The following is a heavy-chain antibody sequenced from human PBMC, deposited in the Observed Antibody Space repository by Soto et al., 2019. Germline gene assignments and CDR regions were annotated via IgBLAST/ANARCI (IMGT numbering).Heavy chain of an antibody. CDR2: IYPGDSDT. V-gene: IGHV5-51*01. CDR1: GYSFSSYW. D-gene: IGHD2-15*01. J-gene: IGHJ6*02. CDR3: ARGKLRATSCYSLRLDV. Sequence: AESLKISCKGSGYSFSSYWIGWVRQMPGKGLEWMGIIYPGDSDTRYSPSFQGQVTISADNSISTAYVQWSSRKASDTAMYYWARGKLRATSCYSLRLDVWGQGTTVTVSS.